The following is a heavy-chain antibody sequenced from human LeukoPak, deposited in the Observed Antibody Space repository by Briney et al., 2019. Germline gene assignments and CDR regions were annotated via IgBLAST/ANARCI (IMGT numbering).Heavy chain of an antibody. CDR1: GFTFDDYA. Sequence: GGSLRLSCAASGFTFDDYAMHWVRQAPGKGLEWVSLISWDGGSTYYADSVKGRFTISRDNSKNSLYLQMNSLRAEDTALYYCAKDIGGYGAAAVSPPTPPDYWGQGTLVTVSS. CDR3: AKDIGGYGAAAVSPPTPPDY. V-gene: IGHV3-43D*03. D-gene: IGHD6-13*01. J-gene: IGHJ4*02. CDR2: ISWDGGST.